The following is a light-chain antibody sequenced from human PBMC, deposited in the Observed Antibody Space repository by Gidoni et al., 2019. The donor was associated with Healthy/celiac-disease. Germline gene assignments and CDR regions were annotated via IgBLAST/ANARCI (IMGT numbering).Light chain of an antibody. J-gene: IGKJ1*01. CDR2: DAP. CDR3: QQYNSYPWT. V-gene: IGKV1-5*01. CDR1: QSISSW. Sequence: IQMTQSPSTLSASVGDRVTITCRASQSISSWLAWYQQKPGKAPKLLIYDAPSLESGVPSRFSGSGSGTEFTLTISSLQPDDFATYYCQQYNSYPWTFGQGTKVEIK.